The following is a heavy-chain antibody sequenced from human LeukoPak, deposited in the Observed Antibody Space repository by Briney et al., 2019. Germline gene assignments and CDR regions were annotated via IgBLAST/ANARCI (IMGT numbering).Heavy chain of an antibody. Sequence: GGSLRLSCAASGFTFDDYGTTWVRQAPGKGLEWVSGINWNGDTTGYADSVKGRFTISIDNAKNSLYLQMNSLRSEDTAFYYCARYPYYYDSSGYGIFDYWGEEIGVSVS. D-gene: IGHD3-22*01. CDR2: INWNGDTT. V-gene: IGHV3-20*04. CDR3: ARYPYYYDSSGYGIFDY. CDR1: GFTFDDYG. J-gene: IGHJ4*02.